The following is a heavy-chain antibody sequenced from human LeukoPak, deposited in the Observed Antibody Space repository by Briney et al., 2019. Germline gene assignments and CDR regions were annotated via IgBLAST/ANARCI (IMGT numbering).Heavy chain of an antibody. J-gene: IGHJ4*02. Sequence: GGSLRLSCAASGFTVSSNYMSWVRQAPGKGLEGVSVIYSGGSTYYADSVKGRFTISRDNSKNTLYLQMNSLRAEDTAVYYCARAGSGWYYGFDYWGQGTLVTVSS. D-gene: IGHD6-19*01. CDR3: ARAGSGWYYGFDY. V-gene: IGHV3-66*01. CDR1: GFTVSSNY. CDR2: IYSGGST.